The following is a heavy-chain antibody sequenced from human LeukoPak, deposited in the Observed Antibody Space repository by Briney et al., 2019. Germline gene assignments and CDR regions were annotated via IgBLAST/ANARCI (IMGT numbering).Heavy chain of an antibody. J-gene: IGHJ4*02. D-gene: IGHD5-18*01. V-gene: IGHV3-23*01. CDR3: AKSRGYSQYYFDY. CDR2: ISGSGGST. CDR1: GFTFSSYA. Sequence: GGSLRLSCAASGFTFSSYAMSWVRQAPGKGLEWVSGISGSGGSTYYADSVKGRFTTSRDNSKNTLYLQMNSLRAEDTAVYYCAKSRGYSQYYFDYWGQGTLVPVSS.